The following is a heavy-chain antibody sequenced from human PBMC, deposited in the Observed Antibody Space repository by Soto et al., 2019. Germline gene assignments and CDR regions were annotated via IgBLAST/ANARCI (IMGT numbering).Heavy chain of an antibody. V-gene: IGHV1-46*01. J-gene: IGHJ4*02. D-gene: IGHD3-10*01. CDR3: ARVGVNSAFGY. Sequence: QVQLVQSGAEVKKPGASVKVSCKASGYTFSSYYLHWLRQAPGQGPEWMGVISPGGGSTTYAQKCQGGIIMTRDTSTSTVYMEVSSLTSEDTAAYYCARVGVNSAFGYWGQGTLVIVS. CDR2: ISPGGGST. CDR1: GYTFSSYY.